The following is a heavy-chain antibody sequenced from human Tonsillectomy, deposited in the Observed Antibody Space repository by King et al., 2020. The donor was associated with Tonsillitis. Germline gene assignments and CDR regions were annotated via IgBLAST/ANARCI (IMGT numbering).Heavy chain of an antibody. V-gene: IGHV3-23*04. CDR3: AGATSGSIVRCRVDY. Sequence: VQLVESGGDLVQPGGSLRLSCAASGFTFSNYAMTWVRQAPGKGLEWVSSISCNGANTYYADSVQGRFTISRDNSKNKVYLQLNSLRVDDTAVYYCAGATSGSIVRCRVDYWGQGTLVTVSS. D-gene: IGHD3-10*01. CDR1: GFTFSNYA. J-gene: IGHJ4*02. CDR2: ISCNGANT.